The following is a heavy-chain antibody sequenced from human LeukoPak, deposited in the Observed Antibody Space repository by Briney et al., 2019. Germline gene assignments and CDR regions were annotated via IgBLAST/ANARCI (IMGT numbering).Heavy chain of an antibody. CDR3: ARDWIQLWSFDY. J-gene: IGHJ4*02. D-gene: IGHD5-18*01. V-gene: IGHV3-23*01. Sequence: GGSLRLSCAASGFTFSSYAMSWVRQAPGKGLEWVSAISGSGGSTYYADSVKGRFTISRDNSKNTLYLQMNSLRAEDTAVYYCARDWIQLWSFDYWGQGTLVTVSS. CDR2: ISGSGGST. CDR1: GFTFSSYA.